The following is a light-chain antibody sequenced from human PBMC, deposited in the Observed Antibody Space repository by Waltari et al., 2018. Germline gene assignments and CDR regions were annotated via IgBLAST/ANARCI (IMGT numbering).Light chain of an antibody. Sequence: IQMTQSPSSLSASKGDRVTITCRASQGISSYLNWYQQKPGDAPKLLIYAVSHLESGVPSRFSGRGTGTEFTLTISSLQPEDSGTYYCQQSYSNVLYTFGQGTKLEIK. V-gene: IGKV1-39*01. CDR1: QGISSY. J-gene: IGKJ2*01. CDR3: QQSYSNVLYT. CDR2: AVS.